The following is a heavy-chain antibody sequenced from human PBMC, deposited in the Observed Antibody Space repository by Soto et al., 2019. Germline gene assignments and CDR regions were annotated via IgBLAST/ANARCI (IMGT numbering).Heavy chain of an antibody. V-gene: IGHV1-69*01. D-gene: IGHD6-6*01. J-gene: IGHJ5*02. CDR2: IIPMFRTA. Sequence: QVQLVQSGAEVKKSGSSVKVSCKASGGTFSSYAFNWVRQAPGQGLEWMGGIIPMFRTANYAQKFQGRVTITADESRRTAYMELSSLRSEGTAVYYCATDGSSSGGVGWFDPWGQGTLVTVSS. CDR1: GGTFSSYA. CDR3: ATDGSSSGGVGWFDP.